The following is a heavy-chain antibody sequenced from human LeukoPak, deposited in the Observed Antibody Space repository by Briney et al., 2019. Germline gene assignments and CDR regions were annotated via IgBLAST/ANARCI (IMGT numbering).Heavy chain of an antibody. Sequence: PSETLSLTCTVSGYSISSGYYWGWIRQPPGKGLEWIGSIYHSGSTYYNPSLKSRVTISVDTSKNQFSLKLSSVTAADTAVYYCARAITGITIFGVVIVHFDYWGQGTLVTVSS. J-gene: IGHJ4*02. CDR2: IYHSGST. CDR1: GYSISSGYY. D-gene: IGHD3-3*01. V-gene: IGHV4-38-2*02. CDR3: ARAITGITIFGVVIVHFDY.